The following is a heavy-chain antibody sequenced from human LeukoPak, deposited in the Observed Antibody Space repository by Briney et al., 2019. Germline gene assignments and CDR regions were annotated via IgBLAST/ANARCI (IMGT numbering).Heavy chain of an antibody. CDR3: ARSDWFDP. Sequence: GGSLRLSCSASGFTFSAYAMYWVRQAPGKGLEYVSGISSNGGSSFYADSVKGRFTISRDNAKNTLYLQMNSLRAEDTAVYYCARSDWFDPWGQGILVTVSS. J-gene: IGHJ5*02. CDR2: ISSNGGSS. CDR1: GFTFSAYA. V-gene: IGHV3-64*04.